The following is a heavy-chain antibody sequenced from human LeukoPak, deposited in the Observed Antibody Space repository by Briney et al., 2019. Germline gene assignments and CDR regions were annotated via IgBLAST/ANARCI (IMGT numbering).Heavy chain of an antibody. V-gene: IGHV1-8*01. CDR3: AKDARGYHRPIDH. CDR1: GYTFTSYD. D-gene: IGHD3-22*01. Sequence: ASVKVSCKASGYTFTSYDINWVRQATGQGLEWMGWMNPNSGNTGYAQKFQGRVTMTRNTSISTAYMKLSSLRSEDTAVYFCAKDARGYHRPIDHWGQGILVTVSS. J-gene: IGHJ4*02. CDR2: MNPNSGNT.